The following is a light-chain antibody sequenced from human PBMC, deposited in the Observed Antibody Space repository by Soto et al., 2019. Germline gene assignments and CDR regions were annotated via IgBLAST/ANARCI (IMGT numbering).Light chain of an antibody. V-gene: IGLV2-23*02. Sequence: QSALTQPASVSGSPGPSITLSCTGTSSDIGCHNFVSWYQQRPGTAPKLMIFEVTKRPSGVSNRFSASKSGNTASLTISGVQAEDEADYYCCSYAGTTTWVFGGGTKLTVL. J-gene: IGLJ3*02. CDR3: CSYAGTTTWV. CDR2: EVT. CDR1: SSDIGCHNF.